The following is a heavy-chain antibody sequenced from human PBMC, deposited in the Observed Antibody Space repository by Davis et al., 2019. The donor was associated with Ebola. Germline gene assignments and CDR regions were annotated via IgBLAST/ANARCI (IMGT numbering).Heavy chain of an antibody. D-gene: IGHD1-26*01. CDR3: ARLLSGSYYRHLDY. CDR1: GFSLRSSSFY. V-gene: IGHV4-39*01. Sequence: MPSETLSLTCFVSGFSLRSSSFYWGWIRQPPGKGLEWIGSIYYSGSTYYNPSLKSRVTISVDTSNNKFSLKVSSVTAADTAVYYCARLLSGSYYRHLDYWGQGTLVTVSS. CDR2: IYYSGST. J-gene: IGHJ4*02.